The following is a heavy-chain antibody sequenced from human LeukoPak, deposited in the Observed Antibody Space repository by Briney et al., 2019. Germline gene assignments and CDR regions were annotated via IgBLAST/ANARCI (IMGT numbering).Heavy chain of an antibody. CDR1: GYSISRSNFY. CDR2: IHYSGST. Sequence: SETLSLTCTVSGYSISRSNFYWGWIRQPPGKGLEWIGSIHYSGSTYYNPSLKSRVTISVDTSKNQFSLNLSSVTAADTAVYYCARRAGGYYPFDNWGQGTLVTVSS. CDR3: ARRAGGYYPFDN. D-gene: IGHD3-22*01. V-gene: IGHV4-39*01. J-gene: IGHJ4*02.